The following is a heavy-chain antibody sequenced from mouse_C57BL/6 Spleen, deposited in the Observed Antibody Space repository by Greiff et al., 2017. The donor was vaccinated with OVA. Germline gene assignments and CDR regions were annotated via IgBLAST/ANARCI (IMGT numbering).Heavy chain of an antibody. CDR1: GFPFSRYA. CDR3: ARAPRAMDY. Sequence: EVKVVESGGGLVKPGGSLKLSCAASGFPFSRYAMSWVRQTPEKRLEWVATISDGGSYTYYPDNVKGRFTISRDNAKNNLYLQMSHLKSEDTAMYYCARAPRAMDYWGQGTSVTVSS. V-gene: IGHV5-4*03. D-gene: IGHD3-1*01. J-gene: IGHJ4*01. CDR2: ISDGGSYT.